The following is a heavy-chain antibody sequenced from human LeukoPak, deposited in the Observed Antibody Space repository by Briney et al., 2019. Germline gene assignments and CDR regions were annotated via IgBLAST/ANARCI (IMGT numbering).Heavy chain of an antibody. D-gene: IGHD3-22*01. CDR1: GFTFSSYA. CDR3: ARDRYYYDSSGYSAY. J-gene: IGHJ4*02. CDR2: ISYDGSNK. V-gene: IGHV3-30-3*01. Sequence: GSLRLSCAASGFTFSSYAMHWVRQAPGKGLEWVAVISYDGSNKYYADSVKGRFTISRDNSENTLYLQMNSLRAEDTAVYYCARDRYYYDSSGYSAYWGQGTLVTVSS.